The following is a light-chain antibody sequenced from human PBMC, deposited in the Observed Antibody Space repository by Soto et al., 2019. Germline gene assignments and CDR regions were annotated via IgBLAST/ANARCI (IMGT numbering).Light chain of an antibody. CDR3: SSYTSSSTLAV. V-gene: IGLV2-14*01. CDR1: SSDVGGYNY. CDR2: DVS. J-gene: IGLJ1*01. Sequence: QSALTQPASVSGSPGQSITISCTGTSSDVGGYNYVSWYQQHPGKAPKLMIYDVSNRPSGVSNRFSGSKSGNTASLTISGLQAEDEADYYCSSYTSSSTLAVFGTGSQV.